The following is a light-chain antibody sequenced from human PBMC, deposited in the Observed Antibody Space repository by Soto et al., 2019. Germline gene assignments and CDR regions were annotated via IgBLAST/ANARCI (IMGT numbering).Light chain of an antibody. CDR3: QQSYSTPLT. CDR1: QSISSF. CDR2: SAS. J-gene: IGKJ4*01. V-gene: IGKV1-39*01. Sequence: DMHMTQSPSYLSASVGDRVTITCRASQSISSFVNWYQQKPGKAPKLLIYSASRLQSGVPSRFSGSGSGTDFTLTISSLQPEDFATYYCQQSYSTPLTFGGGTKVEIK.